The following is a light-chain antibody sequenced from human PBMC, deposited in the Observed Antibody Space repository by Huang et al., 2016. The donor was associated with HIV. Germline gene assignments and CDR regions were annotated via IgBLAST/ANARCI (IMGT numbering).Light chain of an antibody. CDR3: MQSTHLRT. V-gene: IGKV2-29*02. CDR1: QRLLHSDGKTY. Sequence: IVMTQTPLSLSVTPGQPATISGKSNQRLLHSDGKTYLYWYLQRPGQSPQLLIYDVSSRFSGVPDRFRGSGSGTDFTLKISRVEAGDVGIYYCMQSTHLRTFGQGTKLEIK. J-gene: IGKJ2*02. CDR2: DVS.